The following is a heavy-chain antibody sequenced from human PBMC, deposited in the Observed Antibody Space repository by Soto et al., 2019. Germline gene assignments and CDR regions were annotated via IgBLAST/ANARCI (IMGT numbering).Heavy chain of an antibody. CDR3: TVGGEGNDVGAP. V-gene: IGHV3-72*01. CDR1: GFTFSDHY. D-gene: IGHD3-10*02. Sequence: EVQLVESGGGLVQPGGSLRLSCAASGFTFSDHYMDWVRQAPGKGLEWVGRSKTKADSYTTEYAASVKGRFTISRDGSKNSLFLQMNSLTAEDTAVYYCTVGGEGNDVGAPGGQGILVTVSS. CDR2: SKTKADSYTT. J-gene: IGHJ4*02.